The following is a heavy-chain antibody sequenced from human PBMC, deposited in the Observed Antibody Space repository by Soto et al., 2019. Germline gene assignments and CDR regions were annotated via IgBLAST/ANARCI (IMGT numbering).Heavy chain of an antibody. V-gene: IGHV1-69*13. CDR2: IIPIFGTA. Sequence: SVKVSCKASGGTFSSYAISWVRQAPGQGLEWMGGIIPIFGTANYAQKFQGRVTITADESTSTAYMEPSSLRSEDTAVYYCARLTTVTTTDYYYYYGMDVWGQGTTVTVSS. CDR1: GGTFSSYA. CDR3: ARLTTVTTTDYYYYYGMDV. D-gene: IGHD4-17*01. J-gene: IGHJ6*02.